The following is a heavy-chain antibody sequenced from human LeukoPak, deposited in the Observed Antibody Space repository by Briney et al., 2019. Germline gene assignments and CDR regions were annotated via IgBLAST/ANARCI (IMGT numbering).Heavy chain of an antibody. J-gene: IGHJ2*01. CDR3: ARDRERLAEGYFDP. D-gene: IGHD1-14*01. Sequence: GGSLRLSCAASGFTFSPFAMHWVRQPPGKGLEWVAAVSYTGSYKYYRDSVKGRFTISRDNSKNTMYLQMSSLRPDDTAGYYCARDRERLAEGYFDPWGRGTLVTVSS. CDR1: GFTFSPFA. V-gene: IGHV3-30*04. CDR2: VSYTGSYK.